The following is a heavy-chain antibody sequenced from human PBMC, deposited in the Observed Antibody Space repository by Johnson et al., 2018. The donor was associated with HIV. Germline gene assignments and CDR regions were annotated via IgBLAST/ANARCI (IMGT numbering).Heavy chain of an antibody. D-gene: IGHD1-26*01. CDR3: AKDMVRWELLDGDTFDI. J-gene: IGHJ3*02. CDR1: GFTFSSYW. Sequence: VQLVESGGGVVQPGRSLRLSCAASGFTFSSYWMSWVRQAPGKGLEWVSAISGSGGYTYYADSVKGRFTISRDSSKNTLYLQMNSLRAEDTAVYYCAKDMVRWELLDGDTFDIWGQGTMVTVSS. CDR2: ISGSGGYT. V-gene: IGHV3-23*04.